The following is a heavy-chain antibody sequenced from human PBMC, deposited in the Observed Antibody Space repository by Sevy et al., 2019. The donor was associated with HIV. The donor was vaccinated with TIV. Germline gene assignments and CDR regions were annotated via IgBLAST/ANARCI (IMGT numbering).Heavy chain of an antibody. CDR3: ARDLRPHLLYSDFWSGYSGMDV. D-gene: IGHD3-3*01. Sequence: GGSLRLSCVASAFTFSTYGMHWVRQAPGKGLEWVSVISFDGSHKYYADSVKGRCTVSRDNSKNTLNLQMNSLRAEDTAVYYCARDLRPHLLYSDFWSGYSGMDVWGQGTPVTVSS. J-gene: IGHJ6*02. V-gene: IGHV3-30*03. CDR2: ISFDGSHK. CDR1: AFTFSTYG.